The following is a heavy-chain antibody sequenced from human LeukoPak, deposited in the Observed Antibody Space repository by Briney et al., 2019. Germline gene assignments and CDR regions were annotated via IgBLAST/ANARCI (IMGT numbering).Heavy chain of an antibody. J-gene: IGHJ4*02. D-gene: IGHD2-2*01. Sequence: SETLSLTCAVYGGSFSGYYWSWIRQPPGKGLEWIGEINHSGSTNYNPSLKSRVTISVDTSKNQFPLKLSSVTAADTAVYYCARDPYCSSTSCYYAYWGQGTLVTVSS. CDR3: ARDPYCSSTSCYYAY. CDR2: INHSGST. V-gene: IGHV4-34*01. CDR1: GGSFSGYY.